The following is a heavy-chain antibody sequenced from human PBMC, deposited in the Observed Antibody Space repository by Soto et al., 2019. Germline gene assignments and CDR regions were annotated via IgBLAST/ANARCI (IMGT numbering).Heavy chain of an antibody. J-gene: IGHJ4*02. CDR2: TYYRSKWYN. D-gene: IGHD2-15*01. V-gene: IGHV6-1*01. CDR1: GDSGSSNNAA. Sequence: SQTLSLTCAISGDSGSSNNAAWNWIRQSPSRGLEWLGRTYYRSKWYNDYPLSVKSRITLNPDTSLNQLSLPLCSVTPEDTAVYYCTSGGNSGGHYFDHWGLGSLVTVSS. CDR3: TSGGNSGGHYFDH.